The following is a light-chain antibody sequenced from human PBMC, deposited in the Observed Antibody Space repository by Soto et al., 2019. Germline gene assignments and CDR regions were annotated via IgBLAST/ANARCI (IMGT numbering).Light chain of an antibody. CDR3: QHYNSYSEA. V-gene: IGKV1-5*03. Sequence: DMQMTQSPCTLSASVGDRVTVTCRASQSISSWLAWYQQKAGKAPKLLIYKASALESGVPSRFSGSGSGTEFTLTISSLQPDDFATYYCQHYNSYSEAFGQGTKVDIK. J-gene: IGKJ1*01. CDR1: QSISSW. CDR2: KAS.